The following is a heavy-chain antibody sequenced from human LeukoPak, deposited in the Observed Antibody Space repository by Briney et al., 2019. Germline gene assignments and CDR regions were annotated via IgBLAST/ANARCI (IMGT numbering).Heavy chain of an antibody. J-gene: IGHJ5*02. CDR2: IYSGGST. CDR1: GFTVSSNY. CDR3: ARTTRYYYSP. D-gene: IGHD3-10*01. Sequence: GRSLRLSCAASGFTVSSNYMSWVRQAPGKGLEWVSVIYSGGSTYYADSVKGRFTISRDNSKNTLYLQMNSLRAEDTAVYYCARTTRYYYSPWGQGTLVTVSS. V-gene: IGHV3-53*01.